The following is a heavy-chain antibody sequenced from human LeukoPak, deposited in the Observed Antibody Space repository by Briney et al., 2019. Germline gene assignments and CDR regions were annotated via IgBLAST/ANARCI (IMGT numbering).Heavy chain of an antibody. CDR2: ISGSGGST. CDR1: GFTFSSYA. V-gene: IGHV3-23*01. CDR3: AKEAGMDYDILTGCMHV. J-gene: IGHJ6*02. Sequence: PGGSLRPSRAASGFTFSSYAMSWVRQAPGKGLEWVSAISGSGGSTYYADSVKGRFTISRDNSKNTLYLQMNSLRAEDTAVYYCAKEAGMDYDILTGCMHVWGHGTTVTVSS. D-gene: IGHD3-9*01.